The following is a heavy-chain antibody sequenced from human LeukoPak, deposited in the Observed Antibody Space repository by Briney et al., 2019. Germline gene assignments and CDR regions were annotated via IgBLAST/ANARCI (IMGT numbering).Heavy chain of an antibody. D-gene: IGHD3-22*01. CDR3: AREFGSTMIVVVALDY. V-gene: IGHV3-30*04. CDR1: GFTFSSYA. Sequence: GGSLRLSCAASGFTFSSYAMHWVRQAPGKGLEWVAAISYDGSNKYSADSVKGRSTIPRDNSKTPLYLQMSSLRAEDTAVYYFAREFGSTMIVVVALDYWGQGTLVTVSS. CDR2: ISYDGSNK. J-gene: IGHJ4*02.